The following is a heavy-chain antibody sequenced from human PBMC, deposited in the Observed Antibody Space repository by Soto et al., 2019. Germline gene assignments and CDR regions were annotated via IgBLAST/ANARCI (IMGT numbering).Heavy chain of an antibody. Sequence: SETLSLTCTVSGGSISSSSYYWGWIRQPPGKGLEWIGSIYYSGSTYYNPSLKSRVTISVDTSKNQFSLKLSSVTAADTAVYYCARLDDSYGEIDYWGQGTLVTVSS. J-gene: IGHJ4*02. CDR2: IYYSGST. V-gene: IGHV4-39*01. CDR3: ARLDDSYGEIDY. D-gene: IGHD4-17*01. CDR1: GGSISSSSYY.